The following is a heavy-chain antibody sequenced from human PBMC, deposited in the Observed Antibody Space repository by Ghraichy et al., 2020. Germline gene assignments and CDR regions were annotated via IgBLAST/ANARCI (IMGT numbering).Heavy chain of an antibody. Sequence: GSLRLSCAASGFTFSSNWMSWVRRAPGKGLEWVANIKQDGSEKHYVDSVKGRFTISRDNAKNSLYLQMNSLRAEDTAVYYCARDLCLFSCYGVGGMDVWGQGTTVTVSS. J-gene: IGHJ6*02. CDR1: GFTFSSNW. CDR2: IKQDGSEK. V-gene: IGHV3-7*03. D-gene: IGHD2-2*01. CDR3: ARDLCLFSCYGVGGMDV.